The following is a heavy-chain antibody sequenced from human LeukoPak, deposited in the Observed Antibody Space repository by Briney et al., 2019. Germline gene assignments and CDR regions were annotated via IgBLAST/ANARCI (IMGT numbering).Heavy chain of an antibody. D-gene: IGHD3-10*01. V-gene: IGHV3-30*02. J-gene: IGHJ4*02. CDR2: IRYDGSNK. CDR1: GFTFSSDG. CDR3: AKTWSAMVRGEGIFDY. Sequence: GGSLRLSCAASGFTFSSDGMHWVRQAPGKRLEWVAFIRYDGSNKYYADSVKGRFTISRDNSKNRLYLQMNRLTAEDTAVYYCAKTWSAMVRGEGIFDYWGQGTLVTVSS.